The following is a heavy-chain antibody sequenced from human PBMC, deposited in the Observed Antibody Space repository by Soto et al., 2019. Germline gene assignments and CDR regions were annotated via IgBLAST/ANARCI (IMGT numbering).Heavy chain of an antibody. CDR2: INPDTDDT. V-gene: IGHV1-2*02. CDR1: GYTFIDYY. CDR3: ARDYFDRSGLYGMDL. Sequence: QLMQSGAEVRKPGASVKVSCKASGYTFIDYYMHWVRQAPGQGLEWMGWINPDTDDTHYAQKFQARLIMTRDTSINTVYMELSRLTSDDTAVYYCARDYFDRSGLYGMDLCGQGTTVTVSS. J-gene: IGHJ6*02. D-gene: IGHD3-22*01.